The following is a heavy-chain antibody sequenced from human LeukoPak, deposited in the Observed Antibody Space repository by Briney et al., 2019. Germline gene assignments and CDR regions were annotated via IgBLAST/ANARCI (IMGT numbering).Heavy chain of an antibody. CDR1: GFTFSSYE. CDR2: ISSSGSTI. D-gene: IGHD6-13*01. Sequence: QTGGSLRLSCAASGFTFSSYEMNWVRQAPGKGRECVSYISSSGSTIYYADSVKGRFTISRDNAKNSLYLHMNRLRAEDTAVYYCARGRIAAAGINDAFDIWGQGTMVTVSS. V-gene: IGHV3-48*03. J-gene: IGHJ3*02. CDR3: ARGRIAAAGINDAFDI.